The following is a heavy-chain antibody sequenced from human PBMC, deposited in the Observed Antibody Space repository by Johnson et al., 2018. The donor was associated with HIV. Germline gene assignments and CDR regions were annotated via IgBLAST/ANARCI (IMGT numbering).Heavy chain of an antibody. D-gene: IGHD1-1*01. CDR2: IYSGGST. CDR3: ARGGNEIDAFDI. V-gene: IGHV3-30*04. Sequence: QVQLVESWGGVVQPGRSLRLSCAASGFTFSSYSMHWVRQAPGKGLEWVAVIYSGGSTQYADFVKGRFSISRDTSKNTVYLQMNSLRAGDTAVYYCARGGNEIDAFDIWGQGTMVTVSS. J-gene: IGHJ3*02. CDR1: GFTFSSYS.